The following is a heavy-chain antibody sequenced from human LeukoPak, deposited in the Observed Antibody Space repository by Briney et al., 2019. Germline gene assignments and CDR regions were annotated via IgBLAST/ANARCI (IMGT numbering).Heavy chain of an antibody. J-gene: IGHJ6*02. CDR2: INPDSGGT. CDR3: ARVGISQWLVQRYHGMDV. Sequence: ASVTVACKASGYTFTGYYMHWVRQAPGEVREWMGWINPDSGGTNYAQKFQGRVPMPRDTSISTAYMELSRLRSDDTAVYYCARVGISQWLVQRYHGMDVWRQGTTVTVSS. D-gene: IGHD6-19*01. CDR1: GYTFTGYY. V-gene: IGHV1-2*02.